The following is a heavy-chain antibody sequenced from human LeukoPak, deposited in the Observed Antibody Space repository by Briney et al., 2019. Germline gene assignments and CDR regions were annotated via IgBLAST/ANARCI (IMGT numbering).Heavy chain of an antibody. CDR1: GGTFSSYA. Sequence: ASVKVSCKASGGTFSSYAISWVRQAPGHGLEWMGGIIPIFGTANYAQKFQGRVTITADESTSTAYMELSSLRSEDTAVYYCARGGVVVVAATMEYNWFDPWGQGTLVTVSS. CDR3: ARGGVVVVAATMEYNWFDP. V-gene: IGHV1-69*13. D-gene: IGHD2-15*01. CDR2: IIPIFGTA. J-gene: IGHJ5*02.